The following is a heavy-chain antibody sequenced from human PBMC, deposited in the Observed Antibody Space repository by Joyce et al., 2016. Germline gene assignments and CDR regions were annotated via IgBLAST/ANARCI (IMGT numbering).Heavy chain of an antibody. CDR1: GFNFSTYP. CDR2: IAYEGLNK. CDR3: ARDGSPTFDTDGYYYEVATNFDY. D-gene: IGHD3-22*01. Sequence: QVQLVESGGGVVRPGRSLRLSCAASGFNFSTYPMHWVRQAPGKGLEWVRVIAYEGLNKHSADSVKGRLTISRDNSKSTLYLQMNSLRTEDTAVYFGARDGSPTFDTDGYYYEVATNFDYWGQGTLITVSS. V-gene: IGHV3-30-3*01. J-gene: IGHJ4*02.